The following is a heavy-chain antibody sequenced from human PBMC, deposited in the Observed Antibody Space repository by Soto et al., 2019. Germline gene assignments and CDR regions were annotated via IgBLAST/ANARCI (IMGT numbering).Heavy chain of an antibody. CDR1: GFTVSSNY. CDR3: ASSRVIEYSSSYKYYYYYYMDV. Sequence: GGSLILSCAASGFTVSSNYMSWVRQAPGKGLEWVSVIYSGGSTYYADSVKGRFTISRDNSKNTLYLQMNSLRAEDTAVYYCASSRVIEYSSSYKYYYYYYMDVWGQGTTVTVSS. J-gene: IGHJ6*03. V-gene: IGHV3-66*01. D-gene: IGHD6-6*01. CDR2: IYSGGST.